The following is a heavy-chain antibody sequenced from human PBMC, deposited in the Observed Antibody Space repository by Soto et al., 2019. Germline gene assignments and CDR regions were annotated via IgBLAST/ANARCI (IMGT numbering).Heavy chain of an antibody. Sequence: GGSLRLSCAASGFPFSSYAMTWVRQAPGKGLEWVSLISGRGGSTYYADSVKGRFTISRDNSRDTLYLQMNKLRAEDTAVYYCAKVHGTGSYNNFPDYWGQGTLGTVSS. CDR3: AKVHGTGSYNNFPDY. D-gene: IGHD3-10*01. J-gene: IGHJ4*02. V-gene: IGHV3-23*01. CDR1: GFPFSSYA. CDR2: ISGRGGST.